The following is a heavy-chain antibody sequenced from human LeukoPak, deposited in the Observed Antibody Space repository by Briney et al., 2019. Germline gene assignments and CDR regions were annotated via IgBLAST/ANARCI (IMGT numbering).Heavy chain of an antibody. V-gene: IGHV4-31*03. Sequence: SETLSLTCTVSGGSISSGGYYWSWIRQHPGKGLEWIGYIYYSGSTNYNPSLKSRVTISVDTSKNQFSLKLSSVTAADTAVYYCARGLSVVVVAATGRWFDPWGQGTLVTVSS. CDR2: IYYSGST. D-gene: IGHD2-15*01. CDR1: GGSISSGGYY. J-gene: IGHJ5*02. CDR3: ARGLSVVVVAATGRWFDP.